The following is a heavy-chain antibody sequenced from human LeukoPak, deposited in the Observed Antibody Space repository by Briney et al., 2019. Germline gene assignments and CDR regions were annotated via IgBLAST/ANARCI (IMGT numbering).Heavy chain of an antibody. CDR1: GFTFSSYA. J-gene: IGHJ3*02. D-gene: IGHD1-26*01. CDR3: ARVTVGARDAFDI. Sequence: GGSLRLSCAASGFTFSSYAMSWVRQAPGKGLEWVGRIRNKANSYTTEYAASVKGRFTISRDDSKNSLYLQMNSLKTEDTAVYYCARVTVGARDAFDIWGHGTMVTVSS. V-gene: IGHV3-72*01. CDR2: IRNKANSYTT.